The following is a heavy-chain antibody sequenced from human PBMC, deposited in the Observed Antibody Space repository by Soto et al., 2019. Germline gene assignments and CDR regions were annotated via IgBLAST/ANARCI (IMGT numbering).Heavy chain of an antibody. J-gene: IGHJ4*02. Sequence: PGGSLRLSCAASGCTFSTQDMTWVRQAPGKGLEWVSSIGSSGVDSYHADSVRGRFTISRDNSKSTLYLQMTSLTAEDTALYYCATLRSAAHFDYWGQGTLVTVSS. CDR2: IGSSGVDS. CDR1: GCTFSTQD. CDR3: ATLRSAAHFDY. D-gene: IGHD6-13*01. V-gene: IGHV3-23*01.